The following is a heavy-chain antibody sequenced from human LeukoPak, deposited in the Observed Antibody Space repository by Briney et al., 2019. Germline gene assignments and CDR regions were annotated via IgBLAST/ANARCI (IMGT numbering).Heavy chain of an antibody. V-gene: IGHV3-23*01. Sequence: PGGSLRLSCAASGFTFSSFGMSWVRQSPETGLEWVSVSGGSGGATHYAESVKGRFTISRDNSKNTLSLEMSRLRADDTAVYYCAKGKDFNGYYVDSWGQGTLVTVSS. CDR3: AKGKDFNGYYVDS. CDR2: SGGSGGAT. J-gene: IGHJ4*02. CDR1: GFTFSSFG. D-gene: IGHD3-3*01.